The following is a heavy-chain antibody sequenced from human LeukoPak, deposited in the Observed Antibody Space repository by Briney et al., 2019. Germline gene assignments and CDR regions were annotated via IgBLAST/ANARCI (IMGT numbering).Heavy chain of an antibody. Sequence: GGSLRLSCAASGFIFSEHYMDWVRQAPGKGLEWVGRTRNKANSYTTEYATSVKGRFTISRDDSKNSVYLQMDSLKTEDTAVYYCARYLTYPAFFDYWGQGTLVTVSS. J-gene: IGHJ4*02. CDR2: TRNKANSYTT. V-gene: IGHV3-72*01. CDR1: GFIFSEHY. CDR3: ARYLTYPAFFDY. D-gene: IGHD4/OR15-4a*01.